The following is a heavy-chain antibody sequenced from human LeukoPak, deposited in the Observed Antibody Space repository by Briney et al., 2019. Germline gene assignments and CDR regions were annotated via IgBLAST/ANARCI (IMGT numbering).Heavy chain of an antibody. Sequence: PGGSLRLSCAASGFTVSDYNMSCGRRAPAKEVEWVWEIYSDGRTYYGASVKSRFSISRDNSKNTLYLQLNSLRVEDTAVYYCARELREHGVFDIWGQGTMVTVSS. J-gene: IGHJ3*02. CDR1: GFTVSDYN. D-gene: IGHD1-26*01. CDR2: IYSDGRT. V-gene: IGHV3-53*01. CDR3: ARELREHGVFDI.